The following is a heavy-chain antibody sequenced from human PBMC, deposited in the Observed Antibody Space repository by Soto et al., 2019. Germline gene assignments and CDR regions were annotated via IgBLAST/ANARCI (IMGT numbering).Heavy chain of an antibody. CDR1: GYTFSHYA. CDR2: INAGNTHT. J-gene: IGHJ4*02. Sequence: QVQLVQSGAEQKKPGASVKVSCKASGYTFSHYAMHWVRQAPGQRLEWMGWINAGNTHTKYSQKFKARVPCNRGTSASRASMELSSLISKDTAVYSCARAAQYATTWYSFDYWGQGTLVTVSS. V-gene: IGHV1-3*05. CDR3: ARAAQYATTWYSFDY. D-gene: IGHD6-13*01.